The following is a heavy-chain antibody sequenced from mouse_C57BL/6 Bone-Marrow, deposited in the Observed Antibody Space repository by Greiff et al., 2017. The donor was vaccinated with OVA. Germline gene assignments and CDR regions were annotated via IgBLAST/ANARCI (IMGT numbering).Heavy chain of an antibody. Sequence: EVQLQASGPGLVKPSQSLSLTCSVTGYSITSGYYWNWIRQFPGNKLEWMGYISYDGSNNYNPSLKNRISIPRDTSKKQFFLKWNSVTTEDTATYYCARGSYYGSSFWFAYWGQGTLVTVSA. D-gene: IGHD1-1*01. CDR3: ARGSYYGSSFWFAY. CDR1: GYSITSGYY. J-gene: IGHJ3*01. CDR2: ISYDGSN. V-gene: IGHV3-6*01.